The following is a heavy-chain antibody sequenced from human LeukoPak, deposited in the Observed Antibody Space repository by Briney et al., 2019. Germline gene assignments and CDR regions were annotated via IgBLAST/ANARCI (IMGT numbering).Heavy chain of an antibody. J-gene: IGHJ1*01. V-gene: IGHV4-61*02. D-gene: IGHD6-13*01. Sequence: SETLSLTCNVSGGSISMGYYWSWIRQPAGKAPEWIGRFYVTGSTDYSPSLKSRVTTSADTTKNQLSLRLTSVTAADTAVYYCARQGPGIAASGVQLWGQGTLVTVSS. CDR3: ARQGPGIAASGVQL. CDR2: FYVTGST. CDR1: GGSISMGYY.